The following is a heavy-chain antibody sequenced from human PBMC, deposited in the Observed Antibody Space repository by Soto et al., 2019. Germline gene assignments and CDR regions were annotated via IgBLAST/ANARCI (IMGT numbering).Heavy chain of an antibody. J-gene: IGHJ4*02. D-gene: IGHD3-10*01. V-gene: IGHV4-31*03. CDR3: ARRFTMVRGAQPFDY. CDR2: IYYSGST. Sequence: PSETLSLTCTVSGGSISSGGYYWSWIRQHPGKGLEWIGYIYYSGSTYYNPSLKSRVTISVDTSKNQFSLKLSSVTAADTAVYYCARRFTMVRGAQPFDYWGQGTLVTVSS. CDR1: GGSISSGGYY.